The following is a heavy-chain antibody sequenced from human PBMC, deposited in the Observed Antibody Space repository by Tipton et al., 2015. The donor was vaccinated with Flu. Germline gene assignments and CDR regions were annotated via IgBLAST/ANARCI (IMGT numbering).Heavy chain of an antibody. CDR3: ARDRVAAAGTGGDYYYYGMDV. CDR1: GFTVSSNY. CDR2: IYSGGST. J-gene: IGHJ6*02. Sequence: SLRLSCAASGFTVSSNYMSWVRQAPGKGLEWVSVIYSGGSTYYADSVKGRFTISRDNSKNTLYLQMNSLRAEDTAVYYCARDRVAAAGTGGDYYYYGMDVWGQGTTVTVSS. D-gene: IGHD6-13*01. V-gene: IGHV3-53*01.